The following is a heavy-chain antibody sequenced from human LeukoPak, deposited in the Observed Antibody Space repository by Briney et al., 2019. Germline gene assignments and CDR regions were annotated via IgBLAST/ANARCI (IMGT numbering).Heavy chain of an antibody. J-gene: IGHJ4*02. CDR2: INHSGST. CDR1: GGSFSGYY. Sequence: SETLSLTCAVYGGSFSGYYWSWIRQPPGKGLEWIGEINHSGSTNYNPSLKSRVTISVDTSKNQFSLKLTSVTAADTAVYYCARDPVSVGATTDYWGQGTLVTVSS. D-gene: IGHD1-26*01. CDR3: ARDPVSVGATTDY. V-gene: IGHV4-34*01.